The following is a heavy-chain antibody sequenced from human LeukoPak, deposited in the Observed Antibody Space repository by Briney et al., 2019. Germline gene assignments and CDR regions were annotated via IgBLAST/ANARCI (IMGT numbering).Heavy chain of an antibody. Sequence: GGSLRLSCAASGFTFSNAWMNWVRQAPGKGLEWVGRIKSKTDGGTTGYAAPVKGRFTISRDDSKNTLYLQMNSLKTEDTAVYYCTTEAVPAALDAFDIWGQGTMVTVSS. CDR1: GFTFSNAW. V-gene: IGHV3-15*07. CDR3: TTEAVPAALDAFDI. CDR2: IKSKTDGGTT. D-gene: IGHD2-2*01. J-gene: IGHJ3*02.